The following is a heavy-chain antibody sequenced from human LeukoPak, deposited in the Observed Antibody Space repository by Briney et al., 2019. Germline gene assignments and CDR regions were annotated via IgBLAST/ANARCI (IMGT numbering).Heavy chain of an antibody. CDR2: INHSGST. J-gene: IGHJ4*02. Sequence: GSLRLSCAASGFTFSDYYMSWIRQPPGKGLEWIGEINHSGSTNYNPSLKSRVTISVDTSKNQFSLKLSSVTAADTAVYYCARGRTWPKAVAGTLDYWGQGTLVTVSS. CDR3: ARGRTWPKAVAGTLDY. D-gene: IGHD6-19*01. CDR1: GFTFSDYY. V-gene: IGHV4-34*01.